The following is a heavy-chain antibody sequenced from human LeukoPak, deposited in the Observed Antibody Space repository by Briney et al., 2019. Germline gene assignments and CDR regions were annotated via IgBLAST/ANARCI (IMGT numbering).Heavy chain of an antibody. D-gene: IGHD4-17*01. CDR3: ARGLESPTGFDY. Sequence: SETLSLTCTVSGGSISSYYWSWIRQPPGKGLEWIGYIYYSGSTNYNPSLKSRVTISVDTSKNRFSLKLSSVTAADTAVYYCARGLESPTGFDYWGQGTLVTVSS. J-gene: IGHJ4*02. CDR1: GGSISSYY. V-gene: IGHV4-59*01. CDR2: IYYSGST.